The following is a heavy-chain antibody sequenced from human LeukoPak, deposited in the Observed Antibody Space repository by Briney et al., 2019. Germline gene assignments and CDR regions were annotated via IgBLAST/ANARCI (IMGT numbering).Heavy chain of an antibody. Sequence: PSETLSLTCTVSGGSISSGDYYWSWIRQPPGKGLEWIGYIYYSGSTYYNPSLKSRVTISVDTSKNQFSLKLISVSAADTAVYYCARDHSDFWSGYYTDHRAFDIWGQGTMVTVSS. D-gene: IGHD3-3*01. J-gene: IGHJ3*02. CDR1: GGSISSGDYY. CDR2: IYYSGST. CDR3: ARDHSDFWSGYYTDHRAFDI. V-gene: IGHV4-30-4*08.